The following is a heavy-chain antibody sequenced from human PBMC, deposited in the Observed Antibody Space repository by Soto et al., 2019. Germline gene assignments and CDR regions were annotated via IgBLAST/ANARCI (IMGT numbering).Heavy chain of an antibody. CDR1: GGSISSYY. CDR2: IYYSGST. CDR3: ARVKRSTSRLDP. V-gene: IGHV4-59*01. J-gene: IGHJ5*02. D-gene: IGHD1-26*01. Sequence: SETLSLTCTVSGGSISSYYWSWIRQPPGKGLVWIVYIYYSGSTSYNPSLETGVTISVDTSKNQFSLKLTSVTPADTAIYYCARVKRSTSRLDPWGQGTLVTVSS.